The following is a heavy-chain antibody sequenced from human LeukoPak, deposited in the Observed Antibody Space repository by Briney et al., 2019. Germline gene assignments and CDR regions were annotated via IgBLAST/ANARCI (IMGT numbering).Heavy chain of an antibody. CDR2: ISDSGGST. J-gene: IGHJ4*02. CDR1: GFTFSSYA. V-gene: IGHV3-23*01. Sequence: GGSLRLSCSASGFTFSSYAMYWVRQAPGMGLEWVSIISDSGGSTQYADSVKGRFTISRDNSKNTLYLQMNSLRTEDTAVYHCAKDIAGSSGWNHFDYWGQGTLVTVSP. CDR3: AKDIAGSSGWNHFDY. D-gene: IGHD6-19*01.